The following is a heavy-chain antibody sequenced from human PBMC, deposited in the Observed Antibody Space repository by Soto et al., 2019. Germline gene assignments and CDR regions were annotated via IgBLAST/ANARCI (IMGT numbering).Heavy chain of an antibody. CDR2: IKSKTDGGTT. CDR3: TTTLRYFDWLFEAFDI. D-gene: IGHD3-9*01. CDR1: GFTFSNAW. J-gene: IGHJ3*02. Sequence: GSLRLSCAASGFTFSNAWMNWVRQAPGKGLEWVGRIKSKTDGGTTDYAAPVKGRFTISRDDSKNTLYLQMNSLKTEDTAVYYCTTTLRYFDWLFEAFDIWGQGTMVTVPS. V-gene: IGHV3-15*07.